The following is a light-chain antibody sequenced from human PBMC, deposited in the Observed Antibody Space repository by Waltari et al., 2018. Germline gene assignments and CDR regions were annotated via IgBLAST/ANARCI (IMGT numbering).Light chain of an antibody. J-gene: IGLJ3*02. CDR1: SSDVGNYNL. Sequence: QSALTQPASVSGSPGQSITISCTGTSSDVGNYNLVSWYQHHPGKAPKLMIYEVATRPSGVAHRFTGSSSGNTASLTISGLQAEDEADYYCCSYAASSTWVFGGGTKLTVL. CDR3: CSYAASSTWV. CDR2: EVA. V-gene: IGLV2-23*02.